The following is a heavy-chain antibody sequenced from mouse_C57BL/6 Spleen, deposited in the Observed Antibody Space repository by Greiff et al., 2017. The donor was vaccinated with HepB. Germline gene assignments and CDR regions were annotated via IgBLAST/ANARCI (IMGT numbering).Heavy chain of an antibody. Sequence: QVTLKESGPGILQPSQTLSLTCSFSGFSLSTSNMGIGWIRQPSGKGLEWLAHIWWNDDKYYNSSLNSRLTISKDTSKNQVFLKITSVDTADTATYYCAQMGGLRLAYWGQGTLVTVSA. V-gene: IGHV8-5*01. CDR1: GFSLSTSNMG. D-gene: IGHD2-4*01. J-gene: IGHJ3*01. CDR3: AQMGGLRLAY. CDR2: IWWNDDK.